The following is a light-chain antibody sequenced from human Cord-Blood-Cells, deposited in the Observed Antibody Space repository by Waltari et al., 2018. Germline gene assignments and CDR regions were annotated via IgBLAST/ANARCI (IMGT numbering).Light chain of an antibody. V-gene: IGLV2-23*01. Sequence: QSALTQPASVSGSPGQSITISCTGTSSDVGSYNLVSWYQQHPGKAPKLRIYEGSKRPSGGSNRFSGSKSGNTASLTISGLQAECEADYYCCSYAGSSTDVVFGGGTKLTVL. J-gene: IGLJ2*01. CDR3: CSYAGSSTDVV. CDR1: SSDVGSYNL. CDR2: EGS.